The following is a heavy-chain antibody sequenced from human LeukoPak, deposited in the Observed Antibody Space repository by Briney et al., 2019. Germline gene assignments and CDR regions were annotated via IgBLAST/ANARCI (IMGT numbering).Heavy chain of an antibody. V-gene: IGHV4-34*01. D-gene: IGHD4-11*01. CDR1: GGSFSGYY. Sequence: PSETLSLTCAVYGGSFSGYYWSWIRQPPGKGLEWIGEINHSGSTNYNPSLKSRVTISVDTSKNQFSLKLSSVTAADTAVYYCVRGLQGIDYWGQGTLVTVSS. CDR3: VRGLQGIDY. CDR2: INHSGST. J-gene: IGHJ4*02.